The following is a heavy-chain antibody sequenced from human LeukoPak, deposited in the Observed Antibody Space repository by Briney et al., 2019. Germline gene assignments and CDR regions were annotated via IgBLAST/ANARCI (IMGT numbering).Heavy chain of an antibody. CDR1: GFTFSSYA. J-gene: IGHJ4*02. CDR2: ISYDGSNK. D-gene: IGHD3-3*01. V-gene: IGHV3-30-3*01. Sequence: PGRSLRLSCTASGFTFSSYAMHWVRQAPGKGLEWVAVISYDGSNKYYADSVKGRFTISRDNSKNTLYLQMNSLRAEDTAVYYCARASITIFGVVIRSPFDYWGQGTLVTVSS. CDR3: ARASITIFGVVIRSPFDY.